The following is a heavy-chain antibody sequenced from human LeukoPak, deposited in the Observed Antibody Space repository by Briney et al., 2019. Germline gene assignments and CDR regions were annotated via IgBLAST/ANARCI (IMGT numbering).Heavy chain of an antibody. Sequence: GSLRLSCAASGFTFSSYGMHWVRQPPGKGLEWIGEIYHSGSTNYNPSLKSRVTISVDKSKNQFSLKLSSVTAADTAVYYCARDPYDTTFHDAFDIWGQGTMVTVSS. CDR3: ARDPYDTTFHDAFDI. V-gene: IGHV4-4*02. CDR1: GFTFSSYG. D-gene: IGHD3-9*01. CDR2: IYHSGST. J-gene: IGHJ3*02.